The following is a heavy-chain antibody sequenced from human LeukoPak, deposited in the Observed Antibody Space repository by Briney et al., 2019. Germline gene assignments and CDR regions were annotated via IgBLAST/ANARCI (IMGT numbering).Heavy chain of an antibody. Sequence: PSETLSLTCAVYGGSFSGYYWSWIRQPPGKGLEWIGEINHSGSTNNHPSPKSRATISVDTSKNQFSLKLSSVTAADTAVYYCARGAAGTFSYWGQGTLVTVSS. CDR3: ARGAAGTFSY. D-gene: IGHD6-13*01. V-gene: IGHV4-34*04. J-gene: IGHJ4*02. CDR2: INHSGST. CDR1: GGSFSGYY.